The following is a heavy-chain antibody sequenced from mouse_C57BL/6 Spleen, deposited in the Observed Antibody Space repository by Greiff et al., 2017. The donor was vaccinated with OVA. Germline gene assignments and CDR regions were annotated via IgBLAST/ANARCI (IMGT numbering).Heavy chain of an antibody. CDR3: ASGGSPWYFDV. CDR1: GFNIKDYY. J-gene: IGHJ1*03. Sequence: DVQLVESGAELVKPGASVKLSCTASGFNIKDYYMPWVKQRTEQGLEWIGRIDPEDGETKYAPKFQGKATITADTSSNTAYLQLSSLTSEDTAVYYCASGGSPWYFDVWGTGTTVTVSS. V-gene: IGHV14-2*01. CDR2: IDPEDGET.